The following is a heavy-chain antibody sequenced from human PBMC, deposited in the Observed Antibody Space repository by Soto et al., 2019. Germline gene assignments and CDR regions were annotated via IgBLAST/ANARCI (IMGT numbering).Heavy chain of an antibody. Sequence: EVQLLESGGGLVQPGGSLRLSCEASGFAFGTYVMSWVRQAPGKGLEWVSAISGRVNSTYYADSVKGRFTISRDNAKNTLYLQMTSLRAEDTAVYYCAKDIRSSGCRSPFALWGQGTLVTVSS. D-gene: IGHD2-15*01. V-gene: IGHV3-23*01. CDR2: ISGRVNST. J-gene: IGHJ4*02. CDR1: GFAFGTYV. CDR3: AKDIRSSGCRSPFAL.